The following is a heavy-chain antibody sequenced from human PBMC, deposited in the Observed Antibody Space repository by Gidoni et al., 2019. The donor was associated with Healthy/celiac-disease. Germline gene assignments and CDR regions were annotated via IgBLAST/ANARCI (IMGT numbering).Heavy chain of an antibody. CDR3: EKDHSLRNSSGHAFDI. D-gene: IGHD6-6*01. CDR1: GLTLTSHG. J-gene: IGHJ3*02. Sequence: QAQLVLSGGGAVQPGRSLSLPCVVPGLTLTSHGMHWVRPAPGKGLEWVAVISYDEGNKYYTDSVKGQLTISRDKSKNTLYLQMNSLRAEDAGVNYCEKDHSLRNSSGHAFDIWGQGTMVTVSS. V-gene: IGHV3-30*18. CDR2: ISYDEGNK.